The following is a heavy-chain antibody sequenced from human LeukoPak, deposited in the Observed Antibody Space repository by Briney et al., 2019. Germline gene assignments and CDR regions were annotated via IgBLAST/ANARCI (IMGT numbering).Heavy chain of an antibody. CDR1: GFTFGDYA. D-gene: IGHD2-2*01. CDR3: TSPKGDYCSSTSCYPPGGGDPMDV. J-gene: IGHJ6*03. CDR2: IRSKAYGGTT. V-gene: IGHV3-49*04. Sequence: GGSLRLSCTASGFTFGDYAMSWVRQAPGGGLEWVGFIRSKAYGGTTEYAASVKGRFTISRDDSKSIAYLQMNSLKTEDTAVYYCTSPKGDYCSSTSCYPPGGGDPMDVWGKGTTVTVSS.